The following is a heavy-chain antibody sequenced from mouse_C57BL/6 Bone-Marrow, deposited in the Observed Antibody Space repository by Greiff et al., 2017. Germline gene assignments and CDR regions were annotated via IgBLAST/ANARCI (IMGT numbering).Heavy chain of an antibody. CDR3: SGTLFAY. D-gene: IGHD1-1*01. V-gene: IGHV14-4*01. J-gene: IGHJ3*01. CDR2: IDPENGDT. CDR1: GFNIKDDY. Sequence: EVQLQESGAELVRPGASVKLSCTASGFNIKDDYMHWVKQRPEQGLEWIGWIDPENGDTEYASKFQGKATITADTASNTAYLQLSSLTSEDTAVYYCSGTLFAYWGQGTLVTVSA.